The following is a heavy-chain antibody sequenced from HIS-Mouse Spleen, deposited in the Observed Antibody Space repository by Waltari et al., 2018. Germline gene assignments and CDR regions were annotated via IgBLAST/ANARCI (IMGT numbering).Heavy chain of an antibody. V-gene: IGHV3-30-3*01. D-gene: IGHD2-15*01. CDR1: GFTFSSYA. Sequence: QVQLVESGGGVVQPGRSLRLSCAASGFTFSSYAMHWVRQAPGKGLEWVAVISEEGSNKYYADSVKGRFTISRDNSKNTLYLQMNSLRAEDTAVYYCARTTRGGYWGQGTLVTVSS. J-gene: IGHJ4*02. CDR2: ISEEGSNK. CDR3: ARTTRGGY.